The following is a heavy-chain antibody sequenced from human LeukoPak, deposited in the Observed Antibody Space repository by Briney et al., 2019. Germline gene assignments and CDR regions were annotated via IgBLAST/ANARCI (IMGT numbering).Heavy chain of an antibody. V-gene: IGHV1-46*01. CDR1: GYTFTSYY. CDR2: INPSGGST. J-gene: IGHJ4*02. Sequence: ASVKVSCKASGYTFTSYYMHWVRQAPGQGLEWMGIINPSGGSTSYAQKFQGRVTMTRDTSTSTVYMELSSLRSKDTAVYYCARDRRGAGYCSGGSCPRWYYFDYWGQGTLVTVSS. CDR3: ARDRRGAGYCSGGSCPRWYYFDY. D-gene: IGHD2-15*01.